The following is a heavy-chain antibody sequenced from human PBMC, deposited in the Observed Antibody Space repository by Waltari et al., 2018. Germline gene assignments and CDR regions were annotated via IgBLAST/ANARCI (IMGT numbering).Heavy chain of an antibody. CDR1: GGSFSGYY. D-gene: IGHD3-22*01. V-gene: IGHV4-34*01. J-gene: IGHJ2*01. Sequence: QVQLQQWGAGLLKPSETLSLTCAVYGGSFSGYYWSWIRQPPGKGLEWIGEINHSGSTNYNPSLKSRVTISVDTSKNQFSLKLSSVTAADTAVYHCARRRIVVVITTAPFWYFDLWGRGTLVTVSS. CDR2: INHSGST. CDR3: ARRRIVVVITTAPFWYFDL.